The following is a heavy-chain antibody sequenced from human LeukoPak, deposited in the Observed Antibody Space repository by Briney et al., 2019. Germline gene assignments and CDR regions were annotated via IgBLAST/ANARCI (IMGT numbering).Heavy chain of an antibody. Sequence: SETLSLTCAVYGGSFSGYYWRWIRQPPGKGLEWIGEINHSGSTNYNPSLKSRVTISVDTSKNQFSLKLSSVTAADTAVYYCARGIITMVRGVIIWRISGGTYFDYWGQGTLVTVSS. CDR3: ARGIITMVRGVIIWRISGGTYFDY. V-gene: IGHV4-34*01. CDR1: GGSFSGYY. CDR2: INHSGST. J-gene: IGHJ4*02. D-gene: IGHD3-10*01.